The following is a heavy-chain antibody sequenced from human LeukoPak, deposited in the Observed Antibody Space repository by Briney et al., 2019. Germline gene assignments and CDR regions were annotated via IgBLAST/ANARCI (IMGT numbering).Heavy chain of an antibody. V-gene: IGHV3-23*01. CDR1: GFTFSSYA. Sequence: GGSLRLSCAASGFTFSSYAMSWVRQAPGKGLEWVSAISGSGGSTYYADSVKGRFTISRDNAKNSLYLQMNSLRAEDTAVYYCARGAKIYDSSGYGYWGQGTLVTVSS. D-gene: IGHD3-22*01. J-gene: IGHJ4*02. CDR2: ISGSGGST. CDR3: ARGAKIYDSSGYGY.